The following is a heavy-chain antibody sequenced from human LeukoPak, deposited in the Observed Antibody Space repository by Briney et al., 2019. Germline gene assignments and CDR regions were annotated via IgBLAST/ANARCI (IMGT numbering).Heavy chain of an antibody. J-gene: IGHJ6*02. D-gene: IGHD6-19*01. CDR1: GFTFSSYG. CDR2: IRYDGSNK. Sequence: GGSLRLSCAASGFTFSSYGMHWVRQAPGKGLEWVAFIRYDGSNKYYADSVKGRFTISRDNAKNSLYLQMNSLRAEDTAVYYCARDGVAASYYYYYYGMDVWGQGTTVTVSS. V-gene: IGHV3-30*02. CDR3: ARDGVAASYYYYYYGMDV.